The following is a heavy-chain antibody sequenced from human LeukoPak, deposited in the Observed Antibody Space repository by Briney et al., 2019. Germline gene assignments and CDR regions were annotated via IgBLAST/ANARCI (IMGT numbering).Heavy chain of an antibody. V-gene: IGHV3-21*01. CDR3: ARDIAAAGYPFDY. CDR2: ISSSSSYI. CDR1: GFTFSSYS. Sequence: GGSLRLSCAASGFTFSSYSMNWVRQAPGKGLEWVSSISSSSSYIYYADSVKGRFTISRDNAKNSLYLQMNSLRAEDTAVYYCARDIAAAGYPFDYWGQGTLVTVSS. D-gene: IGHD6-13*01. J-gene: IGHJ4*02.